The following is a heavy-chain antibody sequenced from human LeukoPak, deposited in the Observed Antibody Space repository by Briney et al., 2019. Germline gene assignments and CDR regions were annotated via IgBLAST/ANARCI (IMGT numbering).Heavy chain of an antibody. CDR2: IIPIFGTA. D-gene: IGHD3-3*01. J-gene: IGHJ4*02. V-gene: IGHV1-69*13. CDR3: ARETTIFGRYFDY. CDR1: GGTFSSYA. Sequence: SVKVSCKASGGTFSSYAISWVRQAPGQGLEWMGGIIPIFGTANYAQKFQGRVTITADESTSTAYMELSSLGSEDTAVYYCARETTIFGRYFDYWGQGTLVTVSS.